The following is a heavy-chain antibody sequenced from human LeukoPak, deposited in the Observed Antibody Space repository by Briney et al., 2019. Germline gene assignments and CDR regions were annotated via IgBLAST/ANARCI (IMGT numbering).Heavy chain of an antibody. V-gene: IGHV3-15*07. D-gene: IGHD6-19*01. CDR3: TTGGNVIVAGTRAFDI. J-gene: IGHJ3*02. CDR1: GLTFSSSW. Sequence: PGGSLRLSCAVSGLTFSSSWMNWVRQVPGKGLEWVGRIKSTLDGGTTDLAAPVKDRFTVSRDDSKETLYLQMNSLKTEDTAIYYCTTGGNVIVAGTRAFDIWGQGTMVTVSS. CDR2: IKSTLDGGTT.